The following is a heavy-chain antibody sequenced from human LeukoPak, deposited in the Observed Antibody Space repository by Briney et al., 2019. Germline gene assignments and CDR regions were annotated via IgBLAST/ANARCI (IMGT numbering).Heavy chain of an antibody. J-gene: IGHJ4*02. CDR1: GFTFSSYS. CDR2: IIGSGDST. Sequence: GGSLRLSCTASGFTFSSYSMSWVRQPQGKGRGWVSGIIGSGDSTYYVDSVKGRFTISRDNSKNTLYLQMNSLRAEDTAVYYCAKDALISFRGAWSQSDSWGQGTLVTVSS. CDR3: AKDALISFRGAWSQSDS. V-gene: IGHV3-23*01. D-gene: IGHD3-16*02.